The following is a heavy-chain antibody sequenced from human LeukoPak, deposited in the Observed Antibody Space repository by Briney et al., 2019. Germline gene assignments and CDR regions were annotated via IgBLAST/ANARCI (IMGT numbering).Heavy chain of an antibody. CDR2: IYYSGST. V-gene: IGHV4-31*03. CDR1: GGSISSGGYH. D-gene: IGHD6-13*01. Sequence: SQTLSLTCTVSGGSISSGGYHWSWIRQHPGKGLEWIGYIYYSGSTYYNPSLKSRVTISVDTSKNQFSLKLSSVTAADTAVYYCARTGKATGPPKSIAAAGTTWGENYYYYYYMDVWGKGTTVTVSS. J-gene: IGHJ6*03. CDR3: ARTGKATGPPKSIAAAGTTWGENYYYYYYMDV.